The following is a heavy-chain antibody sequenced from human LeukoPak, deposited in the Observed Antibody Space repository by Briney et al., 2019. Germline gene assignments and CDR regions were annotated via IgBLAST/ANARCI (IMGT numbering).Heavy chain of an antibody. Sequence: GGSLRLSCAASGFTFNSYGMHWVRQAPGKGLEGVAVKWYDESNKYYADSVKGRFTIYRDNSKNTLYLQMNSLRAEDTAVYYCARDSYCTGGVCYRNAFDIWGQGTMVTVSS. D-gene: IGHD2-8*02. J-gene: IGHJ3*02. CDR2: KWYDESNK. CDR1: GFTFNSYG. CDR3: ARDSYCTGGVCYRNAFDI. V-gene: IGHV3-33*01.